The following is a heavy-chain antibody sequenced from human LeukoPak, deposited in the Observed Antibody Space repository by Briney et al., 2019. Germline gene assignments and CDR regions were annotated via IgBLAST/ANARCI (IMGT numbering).Heavy chain of an antibody. CDR1: GGYISNYF. V-gene: IGHV4-4*07. Sequence: SETLSLTCTVSGGYISNYFWSWIRQPAGKGLEWIGRMYNSGSTSYNPSLKSRVTMSLDTSRNHFSLKLSSVTAADTAVYYCARTTEGGYTYDYFYYYYMDVWGKGTTVTISS. J-gene: IGHJ6*03. D-gene: IGHD5-18*01. CDR2: MYNSGST. CDR3: ARTTEGGYTYDYFYYYYMDV.